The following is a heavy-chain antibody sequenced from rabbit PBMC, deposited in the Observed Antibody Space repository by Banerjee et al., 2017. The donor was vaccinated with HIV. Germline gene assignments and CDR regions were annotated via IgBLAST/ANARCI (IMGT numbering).Heavy chain of an antibody. Sequence: QEQLEESGGDLVKPGGTLTLTCTASGFSFSSSYWICWVRQAPGKGLEWIACIYAGSSGNTYYASWAKGRFPISKTSSTTVTLQMTSLTAADTATYFCARDLAGVIGWNFNLWGQGTLVTVS. D-gene: IGHD4-1*01. CDR2: IYAGSSGNT. CDR1: GFSFSSSYW. V-gene: IGHV1S45*01. J-gene: IGHJ4*01. CDR3: ARDLAGVIGWNFNL.